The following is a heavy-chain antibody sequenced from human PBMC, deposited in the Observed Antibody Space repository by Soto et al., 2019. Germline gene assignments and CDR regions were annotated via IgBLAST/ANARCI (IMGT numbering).Heavy chain of an antibody. CDR3: ASGGYDSRNYYYYGMDV. CDR1: GFTFSSYG. J-gene: IGHJ6*02. CDR2: IWYDGSNK. Sequence: TGGSLRLSCAASGFTFSSYGMHWVRQAPGKGLEWVAVIWYDGSNKYYADSVKGRFTISRDNSKNTLYLQMNSLRAEDTAVYYCASGGYDSRNYYYYGMDVWGQGTTVTVSS. D-gene: IGHD3-22*01. V-gene: IGHV3-33*01.